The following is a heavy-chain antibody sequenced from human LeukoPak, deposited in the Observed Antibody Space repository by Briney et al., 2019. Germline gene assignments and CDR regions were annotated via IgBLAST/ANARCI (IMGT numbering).Heavy chain of an antibody. CDR3: AKDQGGSSSSGDFDY. V-gene: IGHV3-23*01. CDR2: ISGSGGST. Sequence: PGGSLRLSCAASGFTFSSYAMSWVRQAPGKGLEWVSAISGSGGSTYYADSVKGRFTISRDNSKNTLYLQMNSLRAEDTAVYYCAKDQGGSSSSGDFDYWGQGTLVTVSS. J-gene: IGHJ4*02. CDR1: GFTFSSYA. D-gene: IGHD6-6*01.